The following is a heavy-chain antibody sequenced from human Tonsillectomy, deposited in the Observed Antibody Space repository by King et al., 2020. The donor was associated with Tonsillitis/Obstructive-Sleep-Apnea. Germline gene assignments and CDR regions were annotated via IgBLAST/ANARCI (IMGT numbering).Heavy chain of an antibody. Sequence: VQLVQSGSELKKPGASVKVSCKASGYTFTSYAMNWVRQAPGQGLEWMGWINTNTGNPTYAQGSTGRLVFSLDTSVSTAYLQISSLKAEDTAVYYCARAYTIGQGPPATEFDPWGQGTLVTVSS. J-gene: IGHJ5*02. V-gene: IGHV7-4-1*02. D-gene: IGHD3-9*01. CDR2: INTNTGNP. CDR3: ARAYTIGQGPPATEFDP. CDR1: GYTFTSYA.